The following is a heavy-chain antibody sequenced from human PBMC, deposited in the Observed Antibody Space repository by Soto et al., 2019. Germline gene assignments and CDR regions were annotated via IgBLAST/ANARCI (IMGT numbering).Heavy chain of an antibody. J-gene: IGHJ4*02. CDR3: ARVYSSSSDPYFDY. CDR2: INHSGST. CDR1: GGSFSGYY. D-gene: IGHD6-13*01. Sequence: SKTLSLTCAVYGGSFSGYYWSWIRQPPGKGLEWIGEINHSGSTNYNPSLKSRVTISVDTSKNQFSLKLSSVTAADTAVYYCARVYSSSSDPYFDYWGQGTLVTVSS. V-gene: IGHV4-34*01.